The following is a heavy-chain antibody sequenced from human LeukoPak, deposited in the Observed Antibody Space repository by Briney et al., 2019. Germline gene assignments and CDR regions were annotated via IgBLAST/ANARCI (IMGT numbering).Heavy chain of an antibody. D-gene: IGHD4-23*01. CDR3: ARVISKLRWGPRSGLDY. CDR2: INHSGST. V-gene: IGHV4-34*01. CDR1: GGSFSGYY. J-gene: IGHJ4*02. Sequence: SETLSLTCAVYGGSFSGYYWSWIRQPPGKGLEWIGEINHSGSTNYNPSLKSRVTISVDTSKNQFSLKLSSVTAADTAVYYCARVISKLRWGPRSGLDYWGQGTLVTVSS.